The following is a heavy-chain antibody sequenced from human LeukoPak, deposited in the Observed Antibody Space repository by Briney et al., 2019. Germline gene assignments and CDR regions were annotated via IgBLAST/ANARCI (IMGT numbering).Heavy chain of an antibody. J-gene: IGHJ3*02. V-gene: IGHV1-8*01. D-gene: IGHD3-22*01. CDR2: MNPNSGNT. Sequence: ASVKVSCKASGYTFTSYDINWVRQATGQGLEWMGWMNPNSGNTGYAQKFQGRVTMTRNTSISTAYMELSSLRSEDTAVYYCARGLDSSGGGAFDIWGQGTMVTVSS. CDR1: GYTFTSYD. CDR3: ARGLDSSGGGAFDI.